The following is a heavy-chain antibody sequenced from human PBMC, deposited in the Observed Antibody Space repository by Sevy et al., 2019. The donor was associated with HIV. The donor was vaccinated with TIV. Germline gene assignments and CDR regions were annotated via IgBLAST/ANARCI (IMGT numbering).Heavy chain of an antibody. J-gene: IGHJ4*02. D-gene: IGHD2-15*01. CDR3: AGDSAVVPRALVY. V-gene: IGHV4-59*01. CDR1: GDSISSYF. Sequence: SETLSLTCNVSGDSISSYFWSWFRQPPGKGLEWIGYISYSGSSEYNPSLRSRVTISIDTSKNYLSMKRTSVTAADTAVYYCAGDSAVVPRALVYWGQGTLVTVSS. CDR2: ISYSGSS.